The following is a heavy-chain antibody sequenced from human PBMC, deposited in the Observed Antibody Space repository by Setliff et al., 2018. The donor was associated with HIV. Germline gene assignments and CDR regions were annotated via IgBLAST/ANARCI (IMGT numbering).Heavy chain of an antibody. V-gene: IGHV4-38-2*01. D-gene: IGHD2-21*02. CDR2: FYHSTT. Sequence: SETLSLTCVVSGYSISSGYYWGWIRQPPGTGLEWIGSFYHSTTYYNPSLKSRVTISVDTSKNQFSLKLSSVTAADTAVYYCARGVLITKRVTQTGGYYYYTDVWGKGTTVTV. CDR3: ARGVLITKRVTQTGGYYYYTDV. J-gene: IGHJ6*03. CDR1: GYSISSGYY.